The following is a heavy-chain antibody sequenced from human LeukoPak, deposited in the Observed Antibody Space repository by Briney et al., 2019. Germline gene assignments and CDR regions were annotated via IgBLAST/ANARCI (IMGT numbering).Heavy chain of an antibody. V-gene: IGHV3-23*01. J-gene: IGHJ4*02. CDR3: AKADDDSPGYTNYFDY. D-gene: IGHD3-22*01. CDR2: ISGSGAGT. Sequence: GGSLRLSFAASGFTFSSYAMGWVRQAPGKGLEWVSPISGSGAGTYYADSVKGRCTISRDNSKNTLYLQMNSLRAEDTAVYYCAKADDDSPGYTNYFDYWGQGTLVTVSS. CDR1: GFTFSSYA.